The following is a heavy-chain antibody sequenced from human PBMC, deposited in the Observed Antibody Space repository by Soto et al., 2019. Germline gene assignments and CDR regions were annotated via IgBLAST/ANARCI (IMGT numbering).Heavy chain of an antibody. V-gene: IGHV3-33*01. CDR2: IWYDGSNK. Sequence: GGSLRLSCAASGFTFSSYGMHWVRQAPGKGLEWVAVIWYDGSNKYYADSVKGRFTISRDNSKNTLYLQMNSLRAEDTAVYYCARDWIAAAGTHWFDPWGQGTLVTVSS. D-gene: IGHD6-13*01. CDR3: ARDWIAAAGTHWFDP. CDR1: GFTFSSYG. J-gene: IGHJ5*02.